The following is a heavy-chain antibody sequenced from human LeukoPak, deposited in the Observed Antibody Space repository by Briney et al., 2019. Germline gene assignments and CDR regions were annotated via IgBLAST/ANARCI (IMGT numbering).Heavy chain of an antibody. D-gene: IGHD3/OR15-3a*01. CDR1: GFTFSSYG. J-gene: IGHJ6*02. V-gene: IGHV3-48*02. CDR2: ISGSSSTI. CDR3: AIDHGVEFWTGAYRHSYYGMDV. Sequence: GGSLRRSCAASGFTFSSYGMNWVRQAPGKGLEWVSYISGSSSTIYYADSVKGRFTISRDNAKNTLYLQMNSLRDEDTAVYYWAIDHGVEFWTGAYRHSYYGMDVWGQGTTVTVSS.